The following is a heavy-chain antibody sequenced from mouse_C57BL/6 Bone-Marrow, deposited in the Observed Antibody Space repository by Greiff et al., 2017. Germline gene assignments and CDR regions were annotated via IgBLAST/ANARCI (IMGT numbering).Heavy chain of an antibody. CDR2: ITPNYGTT. CDR1: GYSFTDFN. CDR3: IGGAMDY. D-gene: IGHD3-1*01. V-gene: IGHV1-39*01. J-gene: IGHJ4*01. Sequence: VPLQPSGPELVKPGASVKISCKASGYSFTDFNMNWVKQSNGKRLEWIGVITPNYGTTRYNQKFKGKATLTVEQSSSTAYMQLSSLTSEDSAVYYCIGGAMDYWGQGTSVTVSS.